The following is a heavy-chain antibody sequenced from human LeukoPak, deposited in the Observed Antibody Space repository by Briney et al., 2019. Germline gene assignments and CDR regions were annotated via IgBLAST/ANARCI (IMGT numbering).Heavy chain of an antibody. CDR3: AKDPHYYGSGSYYKAIDY. V-gene: IGHV3-30*02. Sequence: GGSLRLSCAASGFTFSSYGIHWVRQAPGKGLEWVAFIRYDGSDKYYADSVKGRFTISRDNSKNTLYLRMNSPRPEDGAVYYCAKDPHYYGSGSYYKAIDYWGRGTLVTVSS. D-gene: IGHD3-10*01. CDR1: GFTFSSYG. CDR2: IRYDGSDK. J-gene: IGHJ4*02.